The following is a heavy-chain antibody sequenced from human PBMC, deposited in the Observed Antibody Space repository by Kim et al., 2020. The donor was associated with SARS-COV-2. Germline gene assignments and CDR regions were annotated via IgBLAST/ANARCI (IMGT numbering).Heavy chain of an antibody. CDR1: GYTFTGYY. CDR3: ARDRSSIAAAVDAFDI. CDR2: INPNSGGT. D-gene: IGHD6-13*01. Sequence: ASVKVSCKASGYTFTGYYMHWVRQAPGQGLEWMGWINPNSGGTNYAQKFQGRVTMTRDTSISTAYMELSRLRSDDTAVYYCARDRSSIAAAVDAFDIWGQGTMVTVSS. J-gene: IGHJ3*02. V-gene: IGHV1-2*02.